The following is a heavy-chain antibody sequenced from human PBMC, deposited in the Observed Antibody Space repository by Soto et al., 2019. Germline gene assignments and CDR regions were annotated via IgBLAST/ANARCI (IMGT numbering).Heavy chain of an antibody. CDR2: IYYSGST. CDR3: ARGRRWFDP. Sequence: QVQLQQWGAGLLKPSETLSLNCAVTGGSLSGYYWSWIRQPPGKGLEWIGYIYYSGSTYYNPSLKSRVTISVDTSKNQFSLKLSSVTAADTAVYYCARGRRWFDPWGQGTLVTVSS. V-gene: IGHV4-59*06. J-gene: IGHJ5*02. CDR1: GGSLSGYY.